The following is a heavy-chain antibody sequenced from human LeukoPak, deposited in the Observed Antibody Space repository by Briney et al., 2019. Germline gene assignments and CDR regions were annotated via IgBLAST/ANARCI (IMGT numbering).Heavy chain of an antibody. V-gene: IGHV1-2*02. Sequence: ASVKVSCKASGYTFTGYYMHWVRQAPGQGLEWMGWINPNSGGTNYAQKFQGRVTMTRDTSISTVYMELSRLRSDDTAVYYCARVGGDGYNYGFDYWGQGTLATVSS. J-gene: IGHJ4*02. CDR3: ARVGGDGYNYGFDY. D-gene: IGHD5-24*01. CDR2: INPNSGGT. CDR1: GYTFTGYY.